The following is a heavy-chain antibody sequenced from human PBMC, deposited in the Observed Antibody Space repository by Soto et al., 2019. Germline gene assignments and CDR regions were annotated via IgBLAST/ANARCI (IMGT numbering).Heavy chain of an antibody. CDR3: ARMDIVVVPAAGGMDV. CDR1: GGSFSGYY. D-gene: IGHD2-2*03. CDR2: INHSGST. Sequence: SETLSLTCAVYGGSFSGYYWSWIRQPPGKGLEWIGEINHSGSTNYNPSLKSRVTISVDTSKNQFSLKLSSVTAADTAVYYCARMDIVVVPAAGGMDVWGQGTTVTVSS. J-gene: IGHJ6*02. V-gene: IGHV4-34*01.